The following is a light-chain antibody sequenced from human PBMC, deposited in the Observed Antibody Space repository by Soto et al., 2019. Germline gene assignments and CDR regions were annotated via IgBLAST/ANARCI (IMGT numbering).Light chain of an antibody. V-gene: IGKV3-20*01. J-gene: IGKJ1*01. CDR3: QQYGSSPRT. CDR2: GAS. Sequence: EIVLTQSPGTLSLSPGERATLSYRASQTVSSSYLAWYQQKPGQAPRVLIYGASSRATGIPDRFTGSGSGKDFTLTISRLEPEDFAVYYCQQYGSSPRTFGQGTKVEIK. CDR1: QTVSSSY.